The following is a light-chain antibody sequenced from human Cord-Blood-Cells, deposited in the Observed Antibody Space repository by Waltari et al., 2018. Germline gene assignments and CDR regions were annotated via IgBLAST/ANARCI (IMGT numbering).Light chain of an antibody. V-gene: IGLV1-47*01. Sequence: QSVLTQPPSASGTPGQRVTISCSGSSSNIGSNYVYWYQQLPGTAPKLLIYRNKARPLAVPDRLSDSKSGTTTSLAISGLRSEDEADYYCAAWDDSLSGRVFGGGTKLTVL. CDR2: RNK. CDR1: SSNIGSNY. CDR3: AAWDDSLSGRV. J-gene: IGLJ3*02.